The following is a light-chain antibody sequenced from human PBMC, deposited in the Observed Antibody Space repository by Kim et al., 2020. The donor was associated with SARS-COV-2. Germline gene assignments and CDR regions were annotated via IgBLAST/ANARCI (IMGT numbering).Light chain of an antibody. CDR2: GKN. V-gene: IGLV3-19*01. CDR1: SLRRYY. CDR3: QSRDSSGKVV. J-gene: IGLJ2*01. Sequence: SSELTQDPAVSVALGQTVRITCQGDSLRRYYASCYQQKAGQAPVLVIYGKNNRPSGILDRFSGSSSGNTASLTVTGAQAEEEADYYCQSRDSSGKVVFGGGTQLTVL.